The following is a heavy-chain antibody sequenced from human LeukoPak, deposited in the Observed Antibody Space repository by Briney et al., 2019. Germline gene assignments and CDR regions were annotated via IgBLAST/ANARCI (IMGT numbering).Heavy chain of an antibody. D-gene: IGHD2-2*01. CDR2: ISYDGSNK. V-gene: IGHV3-30*01. Sequence: QPGGSLRLSCAASGFTFSSYAMHGVRRAPGKGLVWVAVISYDGSNKYYAASVKGRFTISRDNSKNPLYLQMNSLRAEDTAVYYCARSMRPYCSSTSCPRDPWGQGTLVTVSS. CDR1: GFTFSSYA. J-gene: IGHJ5*02. CDR3: ARSMRPYCSSTSCPRDP.